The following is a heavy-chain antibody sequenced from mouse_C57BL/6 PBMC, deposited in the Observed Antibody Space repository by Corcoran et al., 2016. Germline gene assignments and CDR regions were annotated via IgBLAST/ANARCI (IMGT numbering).Heavy chain of an antibody. D-gene: IGHD2-3*01. Sequence: EVQLQQYGPEQVKPGASVKISCKASGYTFTDYYMNWVKQSHGKSLEWIGDINPNNGGTSYNQKFKGKDTLTVDKSSSTAYMELRSLTSEDSAVYYCARSGYYLFAYWGQGTLVTVSA. CDR3: ARSGYYLFAY. CDR2: INPNNGGT. CDR1: GYTFTDYY. V-gene: IGHV1-26*01. J-gene: IGHJ3*01.